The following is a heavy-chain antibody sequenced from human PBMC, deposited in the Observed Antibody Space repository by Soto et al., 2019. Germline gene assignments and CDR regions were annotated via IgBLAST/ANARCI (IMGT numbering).Heavy chain of an antibody. J-gene: IGHJ4*02. CDR3: ARAITMVRGVRIRPYYFDY. D-gene: IGHD3-10*01. CDR1: GGSISSSSYY. V-gene: IGHV4-39*01. Sequence: SETLSLTCTVSGGSISSSSYYWGWIRQPPGKGLEWIGSIYYSGSTYYNPSLKSRVTISVDTSKNQFSLKLSSVTAADTAVYYCARAITMVRGVRIRPYYFDYWGQGTLVTVSS. CDR2: IYYSGST.